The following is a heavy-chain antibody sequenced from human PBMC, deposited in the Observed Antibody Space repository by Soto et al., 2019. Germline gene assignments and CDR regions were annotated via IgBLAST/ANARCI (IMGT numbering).Heavy chain of an antibody. D-gene: IGHD4-17*01. CDR3: ARDLASTTIPNY. V-gene: IGHV3-7*04. Sequence: EVQLVESGGGLVQPGGSLRLSCAASGFTFSSYWMSWVRQAPGKGLEWVANIKQDGSEIHYVDSVKGRFTISRDNAKNSLYLQINSLRAEDTAVYYCARDLASTTIPNYWGQGTLVTVSS. J-gene: IGHJ4*02. CDR2: IKQDGSEI. CDR1: GFTFSSYW.